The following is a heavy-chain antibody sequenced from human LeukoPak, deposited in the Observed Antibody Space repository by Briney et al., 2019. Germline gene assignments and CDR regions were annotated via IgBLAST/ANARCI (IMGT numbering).Heavy chain of an antibody. CDR2: ISSSSYI. J-gene: IGHJ2*01. D-gene: IGHD6-6*01. V-gene: IGHV3-21*01. CDR1: GFTFSSYS. CDR3: ARDFRRAGIAARSHWYFDL. Sequence: GGSLRLSCAASGFTFSSYSMNWVRQAPGKGLEWVSSISSSSYIYYADSVKGRFTISRDNAKNSLYLQMNSLRAEDTAVYYCARDFRRAGIAARSHWYFDLWGRGTLVTVSS.